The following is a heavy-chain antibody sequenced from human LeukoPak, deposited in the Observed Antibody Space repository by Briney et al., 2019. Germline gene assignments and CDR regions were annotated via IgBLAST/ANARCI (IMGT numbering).Heavy chain of an antibody. D-gene: IGHD3-22*01. Sequence: PSETLSLTCDVDGGSFGGYYWSWIRQPPGKGLEWIGEINHSGSTNYNPSLKSRVTISVDTYKNQFSLKLSSVTAADTAVYYCARARWLDYWGQGTLVTVSS. CDR1: GGSFGGYY. V-gene: IGHV4-34*01. CDR2: INHSGST. CDR3: ARARWLDY. J-gene: IGHJ4*02.